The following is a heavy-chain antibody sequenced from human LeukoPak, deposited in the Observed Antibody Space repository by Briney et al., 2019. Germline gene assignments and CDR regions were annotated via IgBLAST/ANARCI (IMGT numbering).Heavy chain of an antibody. D-gene: IGHD4-23*01. CDR3: ARDRWFDY. V-gene: IGHV3-30*01. CDR1: GFTFSSYA. J-gene: IGHJ4*02. CDR2: ISYDGSNK. Sequence: GRSLGLSCAASGFTFSSYAMHWVRQAPGKGLEWVAVISYDGSNKYYADSVKGRFTISRDNSKNTLYLQMNSLRAEDTAVYYCARDRWFDYWGQGTLVTVSS.